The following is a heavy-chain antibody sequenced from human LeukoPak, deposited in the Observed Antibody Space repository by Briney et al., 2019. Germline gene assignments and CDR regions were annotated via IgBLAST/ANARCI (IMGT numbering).Heavy chain of an antibody. V-gene: IGHV5-51*01. CDR2: IYPGDSET. CDR3: ARLSGRDFDF. J-gene: IGHJ4*02. CDR1: GYGFTTYW. D-gene: IGHD1-26*01. Sequence: ESLKISCKIGGYGFTTYWIGWVRLMSGEGLEWMGIIYPGDSETRYSPSFQGQVTMSVDKSISTAYLQWSSLKPSDTAMYYCARLSGRDFDFWGQGTLVTVSS.